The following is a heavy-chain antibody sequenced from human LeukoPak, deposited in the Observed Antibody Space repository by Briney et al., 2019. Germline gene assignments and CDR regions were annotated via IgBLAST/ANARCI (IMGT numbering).Heavy chain of an antibody. V-gene: IGHV3-23*01. CDR2: ISGSGGST. Sequence: GGSLRLSCAASGFTFSSYAMSWVRQAPGKGLEWVSAISGSGGSTCYADSVKGRFTISRDNSKNTLYLQMNSLRAEDTAVYYCAKGATPSYYYYYGMDGWVQGTTVTVSS. D-gene: IGHD1-26*01. CDR3: AKGATPSYYYYYGMDG. J-gene: IGHJ6*02. CDR1: GFTFSSYA.